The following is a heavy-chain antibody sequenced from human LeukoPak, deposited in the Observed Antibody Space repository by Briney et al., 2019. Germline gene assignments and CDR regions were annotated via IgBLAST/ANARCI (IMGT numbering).Heavy chain of an antibody. CDR2: IDYSGST. J-gene: IGHJ3*02. Sequence: PSETLSLTCTVSGGSVSSGSYSWSWIRQPPGKGLEWIAYIDYSGSTNYNSSLKSRLTISLDASKNQFSLKLSSVTAADTAVYYCARDRRRELLHAFDIWGQGTMVTVSS. CDR3: ARDRRRELLHAFDI. CDR1: GGSVSSGSYS. V-gene: IGHV4-61*01. D-gene: IGHD1-26*01.